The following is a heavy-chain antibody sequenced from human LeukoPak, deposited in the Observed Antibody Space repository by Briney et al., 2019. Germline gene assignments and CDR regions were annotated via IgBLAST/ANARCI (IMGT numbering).Heavy chain of an antibody. CDR2: INPSGGST. J-gene: IGHJ4*02. V-gene: IGHV1-46*01. D-gene: IGHD6-19*01. Sequence: ASVKVSCKASGYTFTSYYMHWVRQAPGQGLEWMGIINPSGGSTSYAQKFQGRVTMTRDTSTSTAYMELSSLRSEDTAVYYCAADPVAGTLNDWGQGTLVTVSS. CDR3: AADPVAGTLND. CDR1: GYTFTSYY.